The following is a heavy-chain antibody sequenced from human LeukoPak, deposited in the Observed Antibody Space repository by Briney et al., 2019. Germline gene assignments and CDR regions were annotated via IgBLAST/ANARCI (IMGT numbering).Heavy chain of an antibody. Sequence: RPSETLSLTSAVSGGSISSGGYSWSWIRQPPGKGLEWIGYIYHSGSTYYNPSLKSRVTISVDRSKNQFSLKLSSVTAADTAVYYCARCSGGSCYSWGQGTLVTVSS. V-gene: IGHV4-30-2*01. CDR1: GGSISSGGYS. CDR2: IYHSGST. D-gene: IGHD2-15*01. CDR3: ARCSGGSCYS. J-gene: IGHJ4*02.